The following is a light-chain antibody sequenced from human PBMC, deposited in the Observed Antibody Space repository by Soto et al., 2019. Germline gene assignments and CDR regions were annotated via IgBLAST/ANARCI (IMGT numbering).Light chain of an antibody. V-gene: IGKV3-20*01. CDR1: QSVSSSS. CDR2: GAS. J-gene: IGKJ4*01. Sequence: VLTQSPGTLSLSPGERATLSCRASQSVSSSSLAWYQQKPGQAPRILIYGASTRATGIPDRFSGSGSRTDFTLTISRLEPEDFAVYYCQQYGSSPPLTFGGGTNVEIK. CDR3: QQYGSSPPLT.